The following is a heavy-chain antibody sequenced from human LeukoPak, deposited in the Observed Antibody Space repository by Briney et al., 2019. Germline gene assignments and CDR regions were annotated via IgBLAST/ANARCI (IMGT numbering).Heavy chain of an antibody. D-gene: IGHD6-19*01. CDR1: GGSISSGGYY. CDR2: IYTSGST. V-gene: IGHV4-61*02. J-gene: IGHJ4*02. CDR3: ARVGSGWYYFDY. Sequence: SETLSLTCTVSGGSISSGGYYWSWIRQPAGKGLEWIGRIYTSGSTNYNPSLKSRVTMSVDTSKNQFSLKLSSVTAADTAVYYCARVGSGWYYFDYWGQGTLVTVSS.